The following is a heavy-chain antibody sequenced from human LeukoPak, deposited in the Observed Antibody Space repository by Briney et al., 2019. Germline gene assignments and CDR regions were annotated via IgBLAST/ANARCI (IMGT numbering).Heavy chain of an antibody. CDR2: IWSVGGAE. V-gene: IGHV3-33*01. D-gene: IGHD5-12*01. CDR1: GFPFSSYG. J-gene: IGHJ4*02. Sequence: GGSLRLSCVASGFPFSSYGMHWVRQAPGKGLEWVAVIWSVGGAEYYADSVKGRFTISRDNSKNTVYLQMNSLRAEDTAVYYCARARAYEFDDWGQGTLVTVSS. CDR3: ARARAYEFDD.